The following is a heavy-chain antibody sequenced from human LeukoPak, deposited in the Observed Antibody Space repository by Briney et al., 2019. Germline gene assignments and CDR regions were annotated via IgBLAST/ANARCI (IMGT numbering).Heavy chain of an antibody. J-gene: IGHJ5*01. CDR2: INPSGGTT. CDR1: GYTFTSYY. CDR3: ARGVHVRMYDSNHNSFDP. Sequence: ASVKVSCKASGYTFTSYYIHWVRQAPGQGLEWMGIINPSGGTTRYAQKFQGRVTMTRDMSTSTVYIDLSSLRSEDTALYYCARGVHVRMYDSNHNSFDPWGQGTLVTVSS. V-gene: IGHV1-46*01. D-gene: IGHD3-22*01.